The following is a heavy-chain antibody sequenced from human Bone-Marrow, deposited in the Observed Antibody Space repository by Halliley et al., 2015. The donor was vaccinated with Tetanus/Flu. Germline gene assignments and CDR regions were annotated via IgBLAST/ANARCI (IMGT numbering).Heavy chain of an antibody. Sequence: SYEGSKKYSAAPGKGRFPISRDNSKTTLYLQMNSLRAGDTAVFFCARDARSGSYAGGGSFDIWGQGTMVTVSS. D-gene: IGHD1-26*01. V-gene: IGHV3-30-3*01. J-gene: IGHJ3*02. CDR2: SYEGSKK. CDR3: ARDARSGSYAGGGSFDI.